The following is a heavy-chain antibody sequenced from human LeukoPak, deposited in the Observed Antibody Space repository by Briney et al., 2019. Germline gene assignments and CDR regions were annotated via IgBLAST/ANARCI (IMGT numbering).Heavy chain of an antibody. CDR3: ARDRSYFDY. V-gene: IGHV3-23*01. Sequence: GGSLRLSCAASGFIFSSYAMSWVRQAPGKGLEWVSTISGSGGSTYYADSVKGRFTISRDNSKNTLYLQMNSLRAEDTAVYYCARDRSYFDYWGQGTLVTVSS. J-gene: IGHJ4*02. CDR2: ISGSGGST. CDR1: GFIFSSYA.